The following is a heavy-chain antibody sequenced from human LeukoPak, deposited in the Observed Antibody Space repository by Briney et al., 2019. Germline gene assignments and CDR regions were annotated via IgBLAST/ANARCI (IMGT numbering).Heavy chain of an antibody. J-gene: IGHJ4*02. CDR3: AKNNDIIAVSGRPDY. Sequence: GGSLRLSCAASGFTLRDYWMSWVRQAPGKGLEWVSSVSGSGDVRYYADSAKGRFTISRDNSRKTVSLQMSSLRAEDTAVYYCAKNNDIIAVSGRPDYWGQGTLVAVS. CDR1: GFTLRDYW. CDR2: VSGSGDVR. V-gene: IGHV3-23*01. D-gene: IGHD6-19*01.